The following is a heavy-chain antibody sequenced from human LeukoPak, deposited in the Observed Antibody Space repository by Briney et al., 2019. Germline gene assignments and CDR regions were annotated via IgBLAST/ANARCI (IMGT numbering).Heavy chain of an antibody. Sequence: GASVKVSCKASGYTFTSYDINWVRQATGQGLEWMGWINPNSGGTNYAQKFQGRVTMTRDTSISTAYMELSRLRSDDTAVYYCAREGVDHVVVPAAEFDPWGQGTLVTVSS. V-gene: IGHV1-2*02. J-gene: IGHJ5*02. CDR3: AREGVDHVVVPAAEFDP. CDR2: INPNSGGT. D-gene: IGHD2-2*01. CDR1: GYTFTSYD.